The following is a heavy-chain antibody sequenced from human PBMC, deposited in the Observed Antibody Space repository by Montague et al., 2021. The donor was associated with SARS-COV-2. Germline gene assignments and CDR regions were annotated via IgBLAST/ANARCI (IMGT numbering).Heavy chain of an antibody. CDR1: GGSISGYC. V-gene: IGHV4-59*01. Sequence: SETLSLTCSVSGGSISGYCWSWIRQSPGKGLEWVGYIYYPGGTNYNPSLESRVTISLDTSKSQFSLRLSSVTPADTAVYYCARDWAVLTRDGYNYGWFDPWGPGTLVTVSS. D-gene: IGHD5-24*01. J-gene: IGHJ5*02. CDR2: IYYPGGT. CDR3: ARDWAVLTRDGYNYGWFDP.